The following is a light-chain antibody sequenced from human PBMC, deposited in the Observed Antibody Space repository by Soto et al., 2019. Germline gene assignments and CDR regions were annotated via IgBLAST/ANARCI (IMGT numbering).Light chain of an antibody. CDR3: QQFGNSLYT. CDR1: QSVSSNY. V-gene: IGKV3-20*01. J-gene: IGKJ2*01. CDR2: TAS. Sequence: EVVLTQSPGTLSLSPGERATLSCRASQSVSSNYLAWYQQKPGQAPRLHIYTASTRAAGIPDRFSGSGSGTDFTLTISRLEPEDFAVYYCQQFGNSLYTFGQGTKLEIK.